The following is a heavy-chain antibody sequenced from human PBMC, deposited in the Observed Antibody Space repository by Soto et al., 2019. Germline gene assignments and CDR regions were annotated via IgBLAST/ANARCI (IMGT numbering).Heavy chain of an antibody. V-gene: IGHV3-7*03. Sequence: LRLSCAASGFTFSSFWMSWVRHFPGKGLEWVANIKQDGSEKYYVDSVKGRFSISRDNDNYSLFLHMSSLGAEDTAVYYCARDKQVGATKFDLWGQGTVVTVSS. CDR3: ARDKQVGATKFDL. CDR2: IKQDGSEK. D-gene: IGHD1-26*01. J-gene: IGHJ5*02. CDR1: GFTFSSFW.